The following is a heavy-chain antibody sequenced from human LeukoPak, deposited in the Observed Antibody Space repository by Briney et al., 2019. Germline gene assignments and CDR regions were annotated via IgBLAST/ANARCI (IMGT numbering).Heavy chain of an antibody. J-gene: IGHJ6*02. V-gene: IGHV3-9*01. CDR1: GFTFHEKYA. CDR2: FSLDSDNV. Sequence: GGSRRLSCGASGFTFHEKYAMHWVRQAPGKGLEWVSGFSLDSDNVGYADSVRGRFTVSRDHAKNSLYLQMNYLRPEDTALYFCTKDMDPGGINVWGQGTTVIVSS. D-gene: IGHD2-2*03. CDR3: TKDMDPGGINV.